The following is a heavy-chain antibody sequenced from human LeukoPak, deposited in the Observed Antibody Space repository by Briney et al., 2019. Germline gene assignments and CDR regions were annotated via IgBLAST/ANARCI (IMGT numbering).Heavy chain of an antibody. CDR1: GFTVITTY. V-gene: IGHV3-53*01. CDR2: IYSGGST. CDR3: ARGLGYCTTTTCLLPFDY. J-gene: IGHJ4*02. D-gene: IGHD2-2*01. Sequence: GGSLRLSCAASGFTVITTYMAWVRQAPGKGLDCVSVIYSGGSTYYADSVKGRFTVSRDNSKNTLYLQMNSLRAEYTAMYYSARGLGYCTTTTCLLPFDYWGQGTLVTVSS.